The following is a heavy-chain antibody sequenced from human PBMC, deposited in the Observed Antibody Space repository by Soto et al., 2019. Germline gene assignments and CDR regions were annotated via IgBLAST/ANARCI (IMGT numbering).Heavy chain of an antibody. D-gene: IGHD3-10*01. CDR3: ARKYLFGSGSYLCYFDY. CDR1: GFTFSHYA. CDR2: IAADGGST. V-gene: IGHV3-23*01. Sequence: EVQLLESGGDLVQPGGSLRLSCAASGFTFSHYAMSWVRQAPGKGLEWVSTIAADGGSTYYGDSVKGRFSISRDNSKNTLLLQLNSLRAEDTAVYYCARKYLFGSGSYLCYFDYWGQGGLVTVSS. J-gene: IGHJ4*02.